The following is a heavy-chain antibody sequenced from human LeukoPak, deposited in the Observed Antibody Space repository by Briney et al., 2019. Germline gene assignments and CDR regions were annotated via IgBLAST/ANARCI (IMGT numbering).Heavy chain of an antibody. Sequence: ASVKVSCKASGYTFTSYGISWVRQAPGQGLEWMGWISAYNANTKYAQKLQGRVTMTTDTSTSTAYMELRSLRSEDTAVYYCARDSYSIVDTAMKYFDYWGQGTLVTVSS. CDR2: ISAYNANT. V-gene: IGHV1-18*01. CDR3: ARDSYSIVDTAMKYFDY. J-gene: IGHJ4*02. CDR1: GYTFTSYG. D-gene: IGHD5-18*01.